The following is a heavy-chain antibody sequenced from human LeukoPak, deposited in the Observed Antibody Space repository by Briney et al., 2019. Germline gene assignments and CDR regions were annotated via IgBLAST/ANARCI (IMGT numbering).Heavy chain of an antibody. Sequence: SQTLSLTCAISGDSVSSNSAAWNWIRQSPSRGLEWLGRTYYRSKWYNDYAVSVKSRITINPDTSKNQFSLQPNSVTPEDTAVYYCARDHGDYSTFYYYGMDVWGQGTTVTVSS. J-gene: IGHJ6*02. D-gene: IGHD4-17*01. V-gene: IGHV6-1*01. CDR2: TYYRSKWYN. CDR3: ARDHGDYSTFYYYGMDV. CDR1: GDSVSSNSAA.